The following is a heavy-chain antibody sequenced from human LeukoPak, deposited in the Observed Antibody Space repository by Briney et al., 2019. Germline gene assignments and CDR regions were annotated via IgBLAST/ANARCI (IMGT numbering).Heavy chain of an antibody. V-gene: IGHV1-46*01. D-gene: IGHD2-21*02. J-gene: IGHJ4*02. CDR1: GYTFTSYY. CDR3: ARVCGGDCYSTGFDY. CDR2: INPSGGST. Sequence: ASVKVSCKASGYTFTSYYMHWVRHAPGQGLEWMGIINPSGGSTSYAQKFQGRVTMTRDTSTSTVYMELSSLRSEDTAVYYCARVCGGDCYSTGFDYWGQGTLVTVSS.